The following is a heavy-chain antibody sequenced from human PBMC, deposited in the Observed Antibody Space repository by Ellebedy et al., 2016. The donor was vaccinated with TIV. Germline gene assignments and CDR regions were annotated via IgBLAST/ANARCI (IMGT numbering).Heavy chain of an antibody. Sequence: MPGGSLRLSCGVYGGSFSGYFWSWIRQPPGKGLEWIGEINPRGTTNYNPSLKSRVTMSVDTPKNQFSLRLASVTAADTAVYFCARARGQYLYGSGSYFTNWGQGDMVTVSS. V-gene: IGHV4-34*01. CDR3: ARARGQYLYGSGSYFTN. CDR2: INPRGTT. D-gene: IGHD3-10*01. J-gene: IGHJ4*02. CDR1: GGSFSGYF.